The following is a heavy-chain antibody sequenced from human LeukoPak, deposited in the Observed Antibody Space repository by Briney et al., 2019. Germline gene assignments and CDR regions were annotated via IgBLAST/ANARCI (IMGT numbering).Heavy chain of an antibody. J-gene: IGHJ4*02. Sequence: ASVKVSCKASGYTFTGYYMHWVRQAPGQGLEWMGWINPNSGGTNYAQKFQGRATMTRDTSISTAYMELSRLRSDDTAVYYCAREILGYCSGGSCRPSVDYWGQGTLVTVSS. CDR2: INPNSGGT. D-gene: IGHD2-15*01. CDR3: AREILGYCSGGSCRPSVDY. CDR1: GYTFTGYY. V-gene: IGHV1-2*02.